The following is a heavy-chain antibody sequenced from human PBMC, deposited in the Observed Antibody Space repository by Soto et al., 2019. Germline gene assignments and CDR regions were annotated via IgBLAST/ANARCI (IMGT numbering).Heavy chain of an antibody. CDR2: VYHSGST. J-gene: IGHJ4*02. CDR1: GDSITFYY. V-gene: IGHV4-59*01. D-gene: IGHD1-20*01. Sequence: SETLSLTCTVSGDSITFYYWSWIRQPPGKGLEWIGYVYHSGSTNYNPSLKSRVTISVDKSNNQFSLKLSSVTAADTAVYYCARDSGIAGTFDYWGQGTLVTVSS. CDR3: ARDSGIAGTFDY.